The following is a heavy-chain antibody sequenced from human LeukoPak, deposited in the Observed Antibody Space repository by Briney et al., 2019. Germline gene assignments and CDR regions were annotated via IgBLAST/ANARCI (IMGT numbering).Heavy chain of an antibody. CDR2: ITGSSNTI. Sequence: GGSLRLSCAASGFTFSSYSMNWVRQAAGKGLEWVSYITGSSNTINYADSVKGRFTISRDKAKNSLYLQMNSLRAEDTAVYYCAKGGIAVAGTSYYYYMDVWGKGTTVTISS. CDR3: AKGGIAVAGTSYYYYMDV. D-gene: IGHD6-19*01. CDR1: GFTFSSYS. V-gene: IGHV3-48*01. J-gene: IGHJ6*03.